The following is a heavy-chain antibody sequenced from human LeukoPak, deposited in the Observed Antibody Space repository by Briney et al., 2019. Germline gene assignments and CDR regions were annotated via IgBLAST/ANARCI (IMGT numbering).Heavy chain of an antibody. CDR2: IYSGGST. V-gene: IGHV3-53*01. CDR1: GFTVSSNY. CDR3: ARMGYYYDSSGYYPYYFDY. J-gene: IGHJ4*02. D-gene: IGHD3-22*01. Sequence: GGSLRLSCAASGFTVSSNYMSWVRLAPGKGLEWVSVIYSGGSTYYADSVKGRFTISRDNSKNTLYLQMNSLRAEDTAVYYCARMGYYYDSSGYYPYYFDYWGQGTLVTVSS.